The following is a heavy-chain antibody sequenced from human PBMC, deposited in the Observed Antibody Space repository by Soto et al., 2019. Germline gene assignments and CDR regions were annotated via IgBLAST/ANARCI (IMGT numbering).Heavy chain of an antibody. V-gene: IGHV4-59*01. D-gene: IGHD3-16*02. Sequence: SETLSLTCTVSGGSISSYYWSWIRQPPGKGLEWIGYIYYSGSTNYNPSLKSRVTISVDTSKNQFSLKLSSVTAADTAVYYCASVSFGYWGQGTLVTSPQ. CDR2: IYYSGST. J-gene: IGHJ4*02. CDR1: GGSISSYY. CDR3: ASVSFGY.